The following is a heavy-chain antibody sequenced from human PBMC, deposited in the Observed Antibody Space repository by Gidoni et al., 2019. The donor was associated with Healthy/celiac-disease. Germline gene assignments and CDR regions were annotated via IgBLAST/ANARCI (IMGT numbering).Heavy chain of an antibody. V-gene: IGHV4-38-2*02. CDR1: GYSISSGYY. CDR2: IYHSGGT. CDR3: ARDPSNWFDP. Sequence: QVQLQESGPGLVKPAETLSLTCAVTGYSISSGYYWGWIRQPPGKGLEWIGSIYHSGGTYYNPSLKSRVTISVAPSKNQFSLKLSSVTAADTAVYYCARDPSNWFDPWGQGTLVTVSS. J-gene: IGHJ5*02.